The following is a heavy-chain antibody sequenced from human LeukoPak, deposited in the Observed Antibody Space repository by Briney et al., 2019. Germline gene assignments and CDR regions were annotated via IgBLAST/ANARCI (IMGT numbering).Heavy chain of an antibody. CDR1: GGSFSGYH. CDR3: ARGYGSSSYNWFDP. V-gene: IGHV4-34*01. Sequence: SETPSLSCAVYGGSFSGYHWSWLRQPPGKGLEWIGEINHSGSTNYNPSLKSRVTISVDTSKNQFSLKLRSVTAADTAVYYCARGYGSSSYNWFDPWGQGTLVTVSS. J-gene: IGHJ5*02. D-gene: IGHD6-6*01. CDR2: INHSGST.